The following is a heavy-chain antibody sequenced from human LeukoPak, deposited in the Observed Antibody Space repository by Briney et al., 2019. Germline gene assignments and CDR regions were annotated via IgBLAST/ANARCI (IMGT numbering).Heavy chain of an antibody. J-gene: IGHJ4*02. Sequence: SETLSLTCTVSGGSISSSSYYWGWIRQPPGKGLEWIGSIYYSGSTYYNPSLKSRVTISVDTSKNQFSLKLSSVTAADTAVYYCFVLVYDYVWGSQYYFDYWGQGTLVTVSS. V-gene: IGHV4-39*07. CDR3: FVLVYDYVWGSQYYFDY. CDR1: GGSISSSSYY. D-gene: IGHD3-16*01. CDR2: IYYSGST.